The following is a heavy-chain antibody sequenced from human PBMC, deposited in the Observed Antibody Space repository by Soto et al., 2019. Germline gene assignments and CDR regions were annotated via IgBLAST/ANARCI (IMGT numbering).Heavy chain of an antibody. Sequence: GGSLRLSCAASGFTFSSYAMHWVRQAPGRGLEWVAVISYDGSNKYYADSVKGRFTISRDNSKNTLYLQMNSLRAEDTAVYYCARDYYRFNSGYGFSMDVWGQGTTVTVSS. J-gene: IGHJ6*02. CDR1: GFTFSSYA. CDR3: ARDYYRFNSGYGFSMDV. D-gene: IGHD5-12*01. V-gene: IGHV3-30-3*01. CDR2: ISYDGSNK.